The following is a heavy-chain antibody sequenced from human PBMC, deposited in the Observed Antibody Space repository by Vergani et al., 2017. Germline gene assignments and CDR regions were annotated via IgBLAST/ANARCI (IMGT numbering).Heavy chain of an antibody. J-gene: IGHJ3*02. Sequence: EVQLVESGGGLVKPGGSLRLSCAASGFTFRSYSMNWVRQAPGKGLEWVSSISSSSSYIYYADSVKGRFTISRDNAKNSLYLQMNSLRAEDTAVYYCAREANLRFLEWLLSDAFDIWGQGTMVTVSS. CDR2: ISSSSSYI. CDR1: GFTFRSYS. D-gene: IGHD3-3*01. CDR3: AREANLRFLEWLLSDAFDI. V-gene: IGHV3-21*01.